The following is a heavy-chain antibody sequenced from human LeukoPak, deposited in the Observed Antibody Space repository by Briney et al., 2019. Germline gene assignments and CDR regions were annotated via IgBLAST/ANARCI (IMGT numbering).Heavy chain of an antibody. D-gene: IGHD5-18*01. V-gene: IGHV3-48*01. Sequence: GWSLRLSCAASGFTFSSYNMNWVRQAPGKGLEWVSSISYSSRARYYADSVKGRFTISRDNSKITLYLQMNSLRADDTAVYYCAKDTYGGYSYGGSDYWGQGTLVTVSS. J-gene: IGHJ4*02. CDR1: GFTFSSYN. CDR2: ISYSSRAR. CDR3: AKDTYGGYSYGGSDY.